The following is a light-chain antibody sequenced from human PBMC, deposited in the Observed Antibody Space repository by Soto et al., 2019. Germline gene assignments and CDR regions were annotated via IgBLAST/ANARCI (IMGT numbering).Light chain of an antibody. Sequence: IVLTQSPGTLSLSPGEIATLSGRASQSVSNNYLAWYQHNPGQAPRLLIFDASYRAAGIPARFRGSGSGTDFTLTISRLEPEDFAVYYCQQYGDSPWTFGQGTKVDIK. CDR3: QQYGDSPWT. V-gene: IGKV3-20*01. J-gene: IGKJ1*01. CDR2: DAS. CDR1: QSVSNNY.